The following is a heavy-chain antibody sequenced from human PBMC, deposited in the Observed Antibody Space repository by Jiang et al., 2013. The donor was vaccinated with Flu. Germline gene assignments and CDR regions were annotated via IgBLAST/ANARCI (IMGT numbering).Heavy chain of an antibody. CDR1: GFIFDDYA. CDR2: ISWNSDII. Sequence: LVESGGGLVQPGRSLRLSCAASGFIFDDYAMHWVRQAPGKGLEWVSTISWNSDIIGYADSVKGRFTISRDNAKNSLYLQMSSLRPEDTALYYCVKGGASPVDSWGQGTRVTVPS. J-gene: IGHJ4*02. V-gene: IGHV3-9*01. D-gene: IGHD1-14*01. CDR3: VKGGASPVDS.